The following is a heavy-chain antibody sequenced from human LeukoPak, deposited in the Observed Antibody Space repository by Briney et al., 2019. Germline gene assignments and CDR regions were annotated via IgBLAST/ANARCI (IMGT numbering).Heavy chain of an antibody. D-gene: IGHD4-17*01. Sequence: QPGGSLRLSCAASGFSFSSYEMNWVRQAPGKGLEWVSYISSTGSTIYYADSVKGRFTISRDNAKNSLYLQMNSLRAEDTAVYYCAKDYGDTPMAWGQGTLVTVSS. V-gene: IGHV3-48*03. CDR3: AKDYGDTPMA. J-gene: IGHJ5*02. CDR1: GFSFSSYE. CDR2: ISSTGSTI.